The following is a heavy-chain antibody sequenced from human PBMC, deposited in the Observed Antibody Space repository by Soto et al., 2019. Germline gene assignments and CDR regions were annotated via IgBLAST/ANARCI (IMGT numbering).Heavy chain of an antibody. CDR2: IIPIFGTA. J-gene: IGHJ6*02. D-gene: IGHD5-12*01. V-gene: IGHV1-69*13. CDR1: GGTFSSYA. Sequence: GASVKVSCKASGGTFSSYAISWVRQAPGQGLEWMGGIIPIFGTANYAQKFQGRVTITADESASTAYMELSSLRSEDTAVYYCARKSSGGYDSPGGYYYYGMDVWGQGTTVPVSS. CDR3: ARKSSGGYDSPGGYYYYGMDV.